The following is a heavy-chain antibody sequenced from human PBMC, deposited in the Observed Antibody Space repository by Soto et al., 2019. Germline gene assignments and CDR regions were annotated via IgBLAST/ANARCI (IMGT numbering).Heavy chain of an antibody. V-gene: IGHV3-21*01. J-gene: IGHJ4*02. CDR2: VSSGSSYI. CDR1: GGAWILYG. Sequence: AGGSLRVRYASVGGAWILYGRSWVGQAPGKGLEWVSSVSSGSSYIYSAYSLKVLFTISRDDAKNSLYLQMNSLRADDTAIYYCVTARATDSRPHSWGPGPLVTASP. D-gene: IGHD3-22*01. CDR3: VTARATDSRPHS.